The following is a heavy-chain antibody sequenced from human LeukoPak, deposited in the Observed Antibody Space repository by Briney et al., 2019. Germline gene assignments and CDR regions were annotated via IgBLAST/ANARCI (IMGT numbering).Heavy chain of an antibody. CDR1: GFTFSSYA. D-gene: IGHD1-26*01. CDR3: AAQAGAYYGGGFDY. CDR2: ISSSGSTI. Sequence: GGSLRLSCAASGFTFSSYAMNWVRQAPGKGLEWVSYISSSGSTIYYADSVKGRFTISRDNAKNSLYLQMNSLRAEDTAVYYCAAQAGAYYGGGFDYWGQGTLVTVSS. V-gene: IGHV3-48*03. J-gene: IGHJ4*02.